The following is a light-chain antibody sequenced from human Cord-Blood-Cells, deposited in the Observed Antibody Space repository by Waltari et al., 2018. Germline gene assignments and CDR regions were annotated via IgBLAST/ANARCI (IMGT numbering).Light chain of an antibody. Sequence: DIQMTQSPSTLSASVGDRVTITCRASQSISSWLAWYQHKPGKAPKLLIYKASSLESGVPSRFSGRGSGTEFTLTISSLQPDDFATYYCQQYNSYSRTFGQGTKVEIK. CDR3: QQYNSYSRT. V-gene: IGKV1-5*03. J-gene: IGKJ1*01. CDR1: QSISSW. CDR2: KAS.